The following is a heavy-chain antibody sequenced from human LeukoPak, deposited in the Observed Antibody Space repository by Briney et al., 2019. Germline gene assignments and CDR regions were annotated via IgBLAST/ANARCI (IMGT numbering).Heavy chain of an antibody. CDR3: VGGMGGHFDY. CDR1: GFTFTSYW. D-gene: IGHD3-16*01. V-gene: IGHV3-74*01. Sequence: PGGSLRLSCAASGFTFTSYWMHWVRQAPGKGLVWVSRINSDGSSTSYAGSVKGRFTISRDNAKNTLYLQMNSLRAEDTAMYYCVGGMGGHFDYWGQGTLDTVSS. J-gene: IGHJ4*02. CDR2: INSDGSST.